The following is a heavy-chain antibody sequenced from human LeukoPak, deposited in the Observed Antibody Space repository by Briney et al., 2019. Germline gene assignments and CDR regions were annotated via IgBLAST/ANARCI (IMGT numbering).Heavy chain of an antibody. CDR3: AKVRAPSGWFNSDY. Sequence: PGGSLRLSCAASGFTFSSYSMNWVRQAPGKGLEWVSYISSSSSTTYYADSVKGRFTISRDNAKNSLYLQMNSLRVEDTAAYYCAKVRAPSGWFNSDYWGQGTLVTVSS. V-gene: IGHV3-48*01. D-gene: IGHD6-19*01. J-gene: IGHJ4*02. CDR1: GFTFSSYS. CDR2: ISSSSSTT.